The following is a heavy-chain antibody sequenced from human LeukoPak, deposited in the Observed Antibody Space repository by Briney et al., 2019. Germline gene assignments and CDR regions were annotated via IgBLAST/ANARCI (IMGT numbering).Heavy chain of an antibody. CDR3: ARHGGGYSFDY. CDR1: GGSISSSSYY. CDR2: IYNSGST. V-gene: IGHV4-61*05. D-gene: IGHD5-24*01. J-gene: IGHJ4*02. Sequence: SETLSLTCTVSGGSISSSSYYWGWIRQPPGKGLEWIGFIYNSGSTNYNPSLKSRVTISVDTSKNQFSLNLNSVIAADTAVYYCARHGGGYSFDYWGQGTLVTVSS.